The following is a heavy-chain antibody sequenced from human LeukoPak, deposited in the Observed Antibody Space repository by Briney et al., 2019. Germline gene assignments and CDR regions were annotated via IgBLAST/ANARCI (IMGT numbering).Heavy chain of an antibody. CDR2: IYPGDSDT. V-gene: IGHV5-51*01. D-gene: IGHD2-2*01. J-gene: IGHJ4*02. CDR3: AGPHHYTSWSFDY. CDR1: GYSFTNYW. Sequence: GESLKISCKGSGYSFTNYWIGWVRQMPGKGLEWMEIIYPGDSDTRYSPSFQGQVTISADKSISTAYLQWSSLRASDTAMYYCAGPHHYTSWSFDYWGQGTLVTISS.